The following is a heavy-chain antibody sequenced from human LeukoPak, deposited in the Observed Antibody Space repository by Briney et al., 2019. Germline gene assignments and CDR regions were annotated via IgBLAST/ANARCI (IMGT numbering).Heavy chain of an antibody. Sequence: ASVKVSCKASGYTFTSYGISRVRQAPGQGLEWMGWVSAYNGNTNYAQKLQGRVTMTTDTSTSTAYMELRSLRSDDTAVYYCARDGDGDYDSSGYQIYWGQGTLVTVSS. CDR3: ARDGDGDYDSSGYQIY. V-gene: IGHV1-18*01. J-gene: IGHJ4*02. CDR1: GYTFTSYG. D-gene: IGHD3-22*01. CDR2: VSAYNGNT.